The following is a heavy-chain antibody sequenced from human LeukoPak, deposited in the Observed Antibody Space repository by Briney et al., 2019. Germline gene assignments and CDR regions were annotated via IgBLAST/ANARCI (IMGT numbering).Heavy chain of an antibody. D-gene: IGHD2-15*01. CDR1: GFTVSSNY. V-gene: IGHV3-64D*06. CDR3: VKDLGTPSADNWFDP. J-gene: IGHJ5*02. CDR2: ISSNGGST. Sequence: PGGSLRLSCEASGFTVSSNYISWVRQAPGKGLEYVSAISSNGGSTYYADSVKGRFTISRDNSKNTLYLQMSSLRAEDTAVYYCVKDLGTPSADNWFDPWGQGTLVTVSS.